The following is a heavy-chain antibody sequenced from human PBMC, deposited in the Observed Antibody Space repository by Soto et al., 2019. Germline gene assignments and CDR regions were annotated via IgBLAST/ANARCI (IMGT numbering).Heavy chain of an antibody. Sequence: QVQLQESGPGLVKPSETLSLTCAVSGGSISSYYWSWIRQPPGKGLEWIGYISYSGRTNYNPSLKSRVTITVDTSKNQFSLKVSSVTAADTAVYYCARQMTTLTTFDYWGQGTLVTVSS. CDR1: GGSISSYY. CDR2: ISYSGRT. V-gene: IGHV4-59*01. J-gene: IGHJ4*02. D-gene: IGHD4-17*01. CDR3: ARQMTTLTTFDY.